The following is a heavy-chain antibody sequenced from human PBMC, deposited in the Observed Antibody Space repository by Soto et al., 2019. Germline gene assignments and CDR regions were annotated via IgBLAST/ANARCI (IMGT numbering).Heavy chain of an antibody. Sequence: GGSLRLSCAASGFTFSSYGMHWVRQAPGKGLEWVAVVSDDGMNEYYAQSVKGRFTISRDDAKNMLHLQMNSLTTEDTAVYYCVKDKYVAEAGHFYYVMDVWGQGTTVTVSS. CDR2: VSDDGMNE. J-gene: IGHJ6*02. CDR3: VKDKYVAEAGHFYYVMDV. CDR1: GFTFSSYG. V-gene: IGHV3-30*18. D-gene: IGHD2-15*01.